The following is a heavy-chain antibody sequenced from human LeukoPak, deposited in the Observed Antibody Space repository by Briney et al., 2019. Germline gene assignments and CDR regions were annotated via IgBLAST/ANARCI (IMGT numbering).Heavy chain of an antibody. CDR1: GGSISSYY. Sequence: PSETLSLTCTVSGGSISSYYWSWIRQPAGKGLEWIGRIYTSGSTNYNPSLKSRVTMSVDTSKNQFSLKLSSVTAADTAVYYCARRIGVSRWDYFDYWGQGTLVTVSS. D-gene: IGHD4-23*01. J-gene: IGHJ4*02. V-gene: IGHV4-4*07. CDR3: ARRIGVSRWDYFDY. CDR2: IYTSGST.